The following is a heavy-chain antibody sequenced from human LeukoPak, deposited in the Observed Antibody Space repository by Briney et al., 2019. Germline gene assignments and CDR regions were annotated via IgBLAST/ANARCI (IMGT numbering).Heavy chain of an antibody. CDR3: ARARYSYGPLFDY. Sequence: SETLSLTCAVYGGSFSGYYWSWIRQPPGKGLEWIGEINHSGSTNYNPSLKSRVTISVDTSKNQFSLKLSSVTAADTAVYYCARARYSYGPLFDYRGQGTLVTVSS. J-gene: IGHJ4*02. CDR2: INHSGST. V-gene: IGHV4-34*01. CDR1: GGSFSGYY. D-gene: IGHD5-18*01.